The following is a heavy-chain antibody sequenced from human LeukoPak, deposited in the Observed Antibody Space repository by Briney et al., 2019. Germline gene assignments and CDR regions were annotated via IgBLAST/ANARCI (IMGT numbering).Heavy chain of an antibody. CDR1: GFIFSSYS. Sequence: GGSLRLSCAASGFIFSSYSRNWIRQAPGKGLEWVSSINAAGTIIYYAYSVKGRFTISRDNAERSLYLQMNSLRAEDTAGYYCARDGLLAYCGGDCSGTFDIWGQGTMVAVSS. CDR2: INAAGTII. V-gene: IGHV3-21*01. J-gene: IGHJ3*02. CDR3: ARDGLLAYCGGDCSGTFDI. D-gene: IGHD2-21*01.